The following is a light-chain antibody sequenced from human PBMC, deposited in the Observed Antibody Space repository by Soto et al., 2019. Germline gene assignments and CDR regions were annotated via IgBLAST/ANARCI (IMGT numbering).Light chain of an antibody. CDR3: KSYAGSNTYV. CDR1: KNDIGVYDF. Sequence: QSVLTQPPSASGSPGQSVTISCTGTKNDIGVYDFVSWYQHHPDKAPRLIIYEVVQRPSGVPDRFSGSKSDNTASLTVSGLQAADEADYFCKSYAGSNTYVFGSGTKLTVL. J-gene: IGLJ1*01. V-gene: IGLV2-8*01. CDR2: EVV.